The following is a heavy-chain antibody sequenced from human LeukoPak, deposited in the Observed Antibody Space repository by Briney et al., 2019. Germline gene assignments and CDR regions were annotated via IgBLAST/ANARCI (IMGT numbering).Heavy chain of an antibody. V-gene: IGHV3-66*01. CDR3: VRDQFS. J-gene: IGHJ6*02. Sequence: AGGSLRLSCAASGFTVSNNYMSWVRQAPGRLEWLSVTYSGETQHADSVKGRFTISRDDSKNTLYLQMNSLRAEDTAIYYCVRDQFSWGQGTTVTVSS. CDR1: GFTVSNNY. CDR2: TYSGET. D-gene: IGHD3-3*01.